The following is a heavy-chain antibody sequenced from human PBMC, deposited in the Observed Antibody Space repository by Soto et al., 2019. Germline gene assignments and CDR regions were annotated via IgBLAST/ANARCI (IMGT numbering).Heavy chain of an antibody. J-gene: IGHJ4*02. CDR1: GFTFSSYA. Sequence: GGSLRLSCAASGFTFSSYAMSWVRQAPGKGLEWVSAISGSGGSTYYADSVKGRFTISRDNSKNTLYLQMNSLRAEDTALFYFAKDINPGPPTWRFGYWGQGTLVTVPQ. CDR3: AKDINPGPPTWRFGY. D-gene: IGHD3-3*01. V-gene: IGHV3-23*01. CDR2: ISGSGGST.